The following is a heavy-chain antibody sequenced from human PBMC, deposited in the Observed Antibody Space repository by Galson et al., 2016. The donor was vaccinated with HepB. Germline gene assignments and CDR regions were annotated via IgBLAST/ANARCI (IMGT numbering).Heavy chain of an antibody. J-gene: IGHJ6*02. V-gene: IGHV3-30*18. CDR3: AKDYSHGVKVPKGITMVRGVSWGMDV. Sequence: SLRLSCAASGFTFSRYGMHWVRQAPGNGLDWLAVISYDGSNKYYGDSVKGRFTISRDNSKNTLYLQMNSLRTEDTAVYYCAKDYSHGVKVPKGITMVRGVSWGMDVWGQGTTVIVSS. CDR2: ISYDGSNK. D-gene: IGHD3-10*01. CDR1: GFTFSRYG.